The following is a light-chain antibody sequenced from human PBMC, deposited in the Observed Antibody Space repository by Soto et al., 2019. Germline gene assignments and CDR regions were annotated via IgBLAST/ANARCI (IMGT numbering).Light chain of an antibody. Sequence: HMTQSPSSLSASVGDRVTITCRASQSISSYLNWYQQKTGKAPKLLIYKASTLKSGVPSRFSGSGSGTELTLTISSLQPDDFATYYCQNYNSYSEACGQGTKVDIK. CDR3: QNYNSYSEA. V-gene: IGKV1-5*03. J-gene: IGKJ1*01. CDR1: QSISSY. CDR2: KAS.